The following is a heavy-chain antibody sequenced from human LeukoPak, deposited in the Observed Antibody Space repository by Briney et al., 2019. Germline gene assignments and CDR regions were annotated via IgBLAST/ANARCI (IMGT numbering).Heavy chain of an antibody. CDR1: GFTFDDYA. CDR2: ISWNSGSI. J-gene: IGHJ6*03. CDR3: AKDMTLRGDYGDYGTNMDV. V-gene: IGHV3-9*01. Sequence: GGSLRLSCAASGFTFDDYAMHWVRQAPGKGLEWVSGISWNSGSIGYADSVKGRFTISRDNAKNSLYLQMNSLRAEDTALYYCAKDMTLRGDYGDYGTNMDVWGKGTTVTVSS. D-gene: IGHD4-17*01.